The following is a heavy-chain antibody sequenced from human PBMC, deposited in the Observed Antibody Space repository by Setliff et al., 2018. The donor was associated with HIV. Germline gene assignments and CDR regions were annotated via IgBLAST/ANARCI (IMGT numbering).Heavy chain of an antibody. CDR1: GGSISSGSYY. CDR3: ARDLRFDP. Sequence: LSLTCTVSGGSISSGSYYWSWIRQPAGKGLEWIGHIYTSGSTNYNPSLKSRVTISVDTSKNQFSLKLSSVTAADTAVYYCARDLRFDPWGQGTLVTAPQ. V-gene: IGHV4-61*09. CDR2: IYTSGST. J-gene: IGHJ5*02.